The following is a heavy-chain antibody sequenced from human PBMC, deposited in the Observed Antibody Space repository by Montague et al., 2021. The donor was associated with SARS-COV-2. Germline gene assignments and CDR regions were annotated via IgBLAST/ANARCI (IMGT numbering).Heavy chain of an antibody. J-gene: IGHJ4*02. Sequence: SETLSLTCTVSGGSFSTYYWTWIRQSPGKGLEWIGYVHYTGSTKYNPSLKTRVTLSLDTPKKHCSLKLKSVTAADTAVYYCARAQNTCFIANCVNYFEVWGLGALVTVSS. D-gene: IGHD1-1*01. CDR3: ARAQNTCFIANCVNYFEV. V-gene: IGHV4-59*01. CDR2: VHYTGST. CDR1: GGSFSTYY.